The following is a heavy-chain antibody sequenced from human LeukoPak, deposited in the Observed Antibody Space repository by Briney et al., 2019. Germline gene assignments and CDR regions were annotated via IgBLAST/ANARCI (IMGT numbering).Heavy chain of an antibody. Sequence: AGGSLRLSCAASGFTFSSYAMSWVRQAPGKGLEWVSAISGSGGSTYYADSVKGRFTISRDNSKNTLYLQVNSLRAEDTAVYYCATDRGYYDSSGYYPIDYWGQGTLVTVSS. J-gene: IGHJ4*02. D-gene: IGHD3-22*01. V-gene: IGHV3-23*01. CDR2: ISGSGGST. CDR1: GFTFSSYA. CDR3: ATDRGYYDSSGYYPIDY.